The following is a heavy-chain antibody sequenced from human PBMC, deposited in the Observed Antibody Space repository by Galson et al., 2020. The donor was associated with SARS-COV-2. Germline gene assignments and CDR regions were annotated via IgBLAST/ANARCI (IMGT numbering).Heavy chain of an antibody. V-gene: IGHV4-39*07. CDR1: GGSISSSSYY. J-gene: IGHJ4*02. D-gene: IGHD2-8*01. CDR3: ARARQLGYCTNGVCYTHSIYFDY. Sequence: TLSLTCTVSGGSISSSSYYWGWIRQPPGKGLEWIGSIYYSGSTYYNPSLKSRVTISVDTSKNQFSLKLSSVTAADTAVYYCARARQLGYCTNGVCYTHSIYFDYWGQGTLVTVSS. CDR2: IYYSGST.